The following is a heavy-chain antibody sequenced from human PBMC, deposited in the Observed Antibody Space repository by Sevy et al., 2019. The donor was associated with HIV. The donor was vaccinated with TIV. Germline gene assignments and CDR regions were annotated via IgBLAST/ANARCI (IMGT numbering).Heavy chain of an antibody. CDR1: GFIFSSSS. J-gene: IGHJ6*03. CDR2: ISTRSSYI. Sequence: GGSLRLSCAASGFIFSSSSMNWVRRAPGKGLEWVSSISTRSSYIDYVDSVKGRFTISRDNARNSLYLQMNSLRAEDTAVYFCASVSAYYMDVWGKGTTVTVSS. CDR3: ASVSAYYMDV. V-gene: IGHV3-21*01.